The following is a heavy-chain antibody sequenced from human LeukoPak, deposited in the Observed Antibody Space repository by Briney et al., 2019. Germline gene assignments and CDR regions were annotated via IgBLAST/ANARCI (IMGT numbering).Heavy chain of an antibody. V-gene: IGHV2-5*08. D-gene: IGHD3-16*02. Sequence: GSGPTLVNPTQTLTLTCTFSGFSLSTSGMCVSWIRQPPGKALEWLALIYWDDDKRYSPSLKSRLTITKDTSKNQVVLTMTNMDPVDTATYYCAHVYRTLEFDPWGQGTLVTVSS. CDR3: AHVYRTLEFDP. CDR1: GFSLSTSGMC. J-gene: IGHJ5*02. CDR2: IYWDDDK.